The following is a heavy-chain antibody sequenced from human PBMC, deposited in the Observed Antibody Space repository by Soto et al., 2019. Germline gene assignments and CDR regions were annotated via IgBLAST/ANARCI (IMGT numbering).Heavy chain of an antibody. J-gene: IGHJ6*02. CDR2: IIPIFGIA. Sequence: QVQLVQSGAEVKKPGSSVKVSCKASGGTFSRYTISWVRQAPGQGLEWMGRIIPIFGIANYAKKFRGRVKITADKSTGTDYMELSSLRSEDTAVYFCARYFEASGMDVWGQGTTVTVSS. V-gene: IGHV1-69*02. D-gene: IGHD3-9*01. CDR1: GGTFSRYT. CDR3: ARYFEASGMDV.